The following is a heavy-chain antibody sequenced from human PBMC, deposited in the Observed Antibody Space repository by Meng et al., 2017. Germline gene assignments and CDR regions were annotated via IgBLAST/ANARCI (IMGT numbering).Heavy chain of an antibody. D-gene: IGHD5-18*01. CDR1: GGTFSSYA. V-gene: IGHV1-69*01. J-gene: IGHJ5*02. CDR2: IIPIFGTA. CDR3: ARGGYSYGLWFDP. Sequence: QGQLWQSGAEVQKPGSSVKVSFKDSGGTFSSYAISWVRQAPGQGLEWMGGIIPIFGTANYAQKFQGRVTITADESTSTAYMELSSLRSEDTAVYYCARGGYSYGLWFDPWGQGTLVTVSS.